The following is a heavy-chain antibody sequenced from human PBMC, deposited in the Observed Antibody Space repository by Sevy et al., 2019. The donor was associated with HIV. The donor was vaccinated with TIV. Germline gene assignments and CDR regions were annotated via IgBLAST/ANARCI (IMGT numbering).Heavy chain of an antibody. CDR1: GFTFSSYA. J-gene: IGHJ3*02. CDR3: ARVRYYYDSSGSDAFDI. Sequence: GGSLRLSCAASGFTFSSYAMHWVRQAPGKGLEWVAVISYDGSNEYYADSVKGRFTISRDNSKNRLYLQMNSLRVEDTAVYYCARVRYYYDSSGSDAFDIWGQGTMVTVSS. CDR2: ISYDGSNE. V-gene: IGHV3-30-3*01. D-gene: IGHD3-22*01.